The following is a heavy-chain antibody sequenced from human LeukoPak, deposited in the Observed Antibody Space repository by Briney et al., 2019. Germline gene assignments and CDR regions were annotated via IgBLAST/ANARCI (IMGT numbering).Heavy chain of an antibody. V-gene: IGHV1-3*01. D-gene: IGHD2-21*01. J-gene: IGHJ4*02. Sequence: ASVKVSCKASGYTFTNYAMHWVRQAPGQRLEWMGWINGGNDNTRYSQKFQGRLTFTRDTSARTAYMELSSLRSEDTAVYYCATGRPGVAIPYYFDYWGQGTLVTVSS. CDR3: ATGRPGVAIPYYFDY. CDR2: INGGNDNT. CDR1: GYTFTNYA.